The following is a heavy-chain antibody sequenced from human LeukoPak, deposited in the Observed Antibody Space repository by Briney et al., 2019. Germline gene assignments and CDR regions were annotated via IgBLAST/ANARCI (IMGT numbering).Heavy chain of an antibody. Sequence: SETLSLTCTVSGGSISSYYWSWIRQAAGKGLEWIGRIYISGSTNYNPSLKSRVTMSVDTSKNQFSLKLSSVTAADTAVYYCARRPAVVWFDPWGRGTLVTVSS. CDR3: ARRPAVVWFDP. V-gene: IGHV4-4*07. CDR2: IYISGST. CDR1: GGSISSYY. J-gene: IGHJ5*02. D-gene: IGHD6-19*01.